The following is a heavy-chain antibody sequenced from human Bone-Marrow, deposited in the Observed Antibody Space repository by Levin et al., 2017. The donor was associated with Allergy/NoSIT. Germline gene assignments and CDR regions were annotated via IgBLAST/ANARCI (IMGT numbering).Heavy chain of an antibody. CDR3: ARVDYSNRGAYYAY. Sequence: ASVKVSCKASGYTFGIYGLSWVRQAPRQGLEWMGWISSYNGNTDYAQKFQDRLTMTTDTSTTTVHMELRSLRTDDTAIYYCARVDYSNRGAYYAYWGQGTLVTVSS. D-gene: IGHD3-22*01. CDR1: GYTFGIYG. J-gene: IGHJ4*02. CDR2: ISSYNGNT. V-gene: IGHV1-18*01.